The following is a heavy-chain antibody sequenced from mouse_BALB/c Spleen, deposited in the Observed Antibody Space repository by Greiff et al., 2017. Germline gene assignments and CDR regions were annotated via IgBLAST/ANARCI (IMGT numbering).Heavy chain of an antibody. CDR3: ARRDAMDY. J-gene: IGHJ4*01. CDR1: GYTFTSYW. CDR2: INPSTGYT. V-gene: IGHV1-7*01. Sequence: QVQLQQSGAELAKPGASVKMSCKASGYTFTSYWMHWVKQRPGQGLEWIGYINPSTGYTEYNQKFKDKATLTADKSSSTAYMQLSSRTSEDSAVYYCARRDAMDYWGQGTSVTVSS.